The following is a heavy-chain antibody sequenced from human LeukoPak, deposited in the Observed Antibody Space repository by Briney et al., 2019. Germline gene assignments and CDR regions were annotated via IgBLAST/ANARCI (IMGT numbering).Heavy chain of an antibody. D-gene: IGHD3-10*01. Sequence: GGSLRLSCAASGFTFSSCAMSWVRQAPVKGLEWVSAISGSGGSTYYTDSVKGRFTISRDNSKNTLYLQMNSLRAEDTAVYYCAKVTDYYGSGSFRNHDAFDIWGQGTMVTVSS. CDR1: GFTFSSCA. J-gene: IGHJ3*02. V-gene: IGHV3-23*01. CDR2: ISGSGGST. CDR3: AKVTDYYGSGSFRNHDAFDI.